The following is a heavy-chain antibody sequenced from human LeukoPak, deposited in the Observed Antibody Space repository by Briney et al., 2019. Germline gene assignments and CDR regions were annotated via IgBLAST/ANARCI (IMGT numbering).Heavy chain of an antibody. Sequence: GGSLRLSCAASGFTFNNAWMSWVRQAPGKGLEWVSAISGSGGTTYFADSVKGRFTISRDNSKNTLYLQMNSLRAEDTAVYYCAKAPPPYCSGGSCFDAFDIWGQGTMVTVSS. V-gene: IGHV3-23*01. CDR3: AKAPPPYCSGGSCFDAFDI. CDR2: ISGSGGTT. CDR1: GFTFNNAW. J-gene: IGHJ3*02. D-gene: IGHD2-15*01.